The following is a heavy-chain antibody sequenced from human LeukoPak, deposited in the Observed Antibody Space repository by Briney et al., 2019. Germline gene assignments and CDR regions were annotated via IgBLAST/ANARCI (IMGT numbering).Heavy chain of an antibody. J-gene: IGHJ5*02. V-gene: IGHV3-7*01. D-gene: IGHD1-26*01. CDR2: IKPDGSEK. CDR1: GFTFSSFW. CDR3: VRGGQRFDP. Sequence: GGSLRLSCAASGFTFSSFWMRWVRQAPGKGPEWVANIKPDGSEKFYVDSVKGRFTISRDNANNSLSLEMNTLRAEDTGVYYWVRGGQRFDPWGQGTLVTVSS.